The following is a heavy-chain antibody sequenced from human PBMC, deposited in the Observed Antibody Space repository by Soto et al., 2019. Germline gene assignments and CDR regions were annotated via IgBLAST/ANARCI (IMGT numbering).Heavy chain of an antibody. Sequence: QVQLVESGGGVVQPGRSLRLSCAASGFTFSSYGMHWVRQAPGKGLEWVAVISYDGSNKYYADSVKGRFTISRDNSKNPLYLQMNSLRAEDTAVYYCAKERGMVRGVILPYYYYGMDVWGQGTTVTVSS. CDR3: AKERGMVRGVILPYYYYGMDV. CDR1: GFTFSSYG. CDR2: ISYDGSNK. D-gene: IGHD3-10*01. V-gene: IGHV3-30*18. J-gene: IGHJ6*02.